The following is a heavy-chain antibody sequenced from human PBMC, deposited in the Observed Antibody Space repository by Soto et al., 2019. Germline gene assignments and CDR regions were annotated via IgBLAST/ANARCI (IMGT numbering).Heavy chain of an antibody. V-gene: IGHV1-3*01. D-gene: IGHD2-15*01. Sequence: ASVKVCCKSSGYTFTSYAMHGVRQAPGQRPGWMGWINAGNGNTKYSQKFQGRVTITRDTSASTAYMELSSLRSEDTAVYYCASGGSDCSGGSCYQFYYYYYGMDVWGQGTTVTVSS. CDR2: INAGNGNT. J-gene: IGHJ6*02. CDR3: ASGGSDCSGGSCYQFYYYYYGMDV. CDR1: GYTFTSYA.